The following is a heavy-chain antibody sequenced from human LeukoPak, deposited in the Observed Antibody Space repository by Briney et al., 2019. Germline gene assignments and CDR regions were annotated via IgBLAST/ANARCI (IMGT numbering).Heavy chain of an antibody. V-gene: IGHV3-23*01. J-gene: IGHJ4*02. D-gene: IGHD3-22*01. CDR2: ISGSGGST. CDR3: AKAVLVVVIGTPIDY. CDR1: GFTFSNYS. Sequence: GGSLRLSCAASGFTFSNYSMNWVRQAPGKGLEWVSAISGSGGSTYYADSVKGRFTISRDNSKNTLYLQMNSLRAEDTAVYYCAKAVLVVVIGTPIDYWGQGTLVTVSS.